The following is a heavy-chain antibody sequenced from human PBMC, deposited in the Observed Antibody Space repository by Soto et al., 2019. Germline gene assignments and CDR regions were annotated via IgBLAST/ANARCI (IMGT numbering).Heavy chain of an antibody. CDR2: IIPMFAAS. D-gene: IGHD2-15*01. CDR3: ARGGIVAVPAALSSYHDYTNYRFDS. Sequence: QVQLAQSGAEVRKPGSSVKVSCGASGGSFSDFAFSWVRQAPGQGLEWMGGIIPMFAASKYAQRFQDGVTITADESTNTVYLALSSLTSDDTATYYCARGGIVAVPAALSSYHDYTNYRFDSWGQGTLVTVSS. V-gene: IGHV1-69*01. CDR1: GGSFSDFA. J-gene: IGHJ4*02.